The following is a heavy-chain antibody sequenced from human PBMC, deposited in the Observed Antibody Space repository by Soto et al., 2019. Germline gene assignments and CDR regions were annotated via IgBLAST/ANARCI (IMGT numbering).Heavy chain of an antibody. D-gene: IGHD5-18*01. CDR2: IIPIFGTA. CDR3: ARSSSGYVYYGISV. V-gene: IGHV1-69*01. CDR1: GGTFSNYA. Sequence: GSSVQLTCEASGGTFSNYAISWLRQAPGQGLEWMGGIIPIFGTANYAQKFQGRVTITADESTSTAYMELSSLRSEDTAVYYCARSSSGYVYYGISVPDQGSIETVSS. J-gene: IGHJ6*02.